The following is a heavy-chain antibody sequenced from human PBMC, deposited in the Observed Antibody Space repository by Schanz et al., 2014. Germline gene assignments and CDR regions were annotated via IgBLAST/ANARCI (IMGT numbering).Heavy chain of an antibody. V-gene: IGHV1-3*04. CDR2: IHTGSGNT. D-gene: IGHD3-22*01. Sequence: QVQLVQSGAEVKKPGASVKVSCQASGYTFAGHAVHWVRQAPGQGPEWVGWIHTGSGNTKYSQKFEGRVTITRDTSASMVYMELSSLRSEDTAVFYCASGEARVTSAEVVTDAMDVWGKGTRVIVSS. CDR1: GYTFAGHA. J-gene: IGHJ6*04. CDR3: ASGEARVTSAEVVTDAMDV.